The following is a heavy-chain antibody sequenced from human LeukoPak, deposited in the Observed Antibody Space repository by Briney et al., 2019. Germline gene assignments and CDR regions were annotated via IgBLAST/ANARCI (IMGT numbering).Heavy chain of an antibody. CDR3: AKRGPYCSGGSCYHYFDY. D-gene: IGHD2-15*01. Sequence: GGSLRLSCAASGFTFSSYTMSWVRQAPGKGLDWVSAISGSGGSTYYADSVKGRFTISRENSKNTLYRQMNSLRAEDTAVYYCAKRGPYCSGGSCYHYFDYWGQGTLVTVSS. CDR1: GFTFSSYT. V-gene: IGHV3-23*01. CDR2: ISGSGGST. J-gene: IGHJ4*02.